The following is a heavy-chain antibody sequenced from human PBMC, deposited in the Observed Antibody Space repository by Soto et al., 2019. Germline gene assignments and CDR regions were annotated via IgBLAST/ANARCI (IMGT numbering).Heavy chain of an antibody. CDR1: GFTFFSYW. J-gene: IGHJ4*02. V-gene: IGHV3-7*03. Sequence: GGSLRLSCAASGFTFFSYWMSWVRQAPGKGLEWVANIKQDGSEKYYVDSVKGRFTISRDNAKNSVYLQMNSLRADDTAVYYCVRGYSTYAYWGQGTLVTVSS. D-gene: IGHD4-4*01. CDR3: VRGYSTYAY. CDR2: IKQDGSEK.